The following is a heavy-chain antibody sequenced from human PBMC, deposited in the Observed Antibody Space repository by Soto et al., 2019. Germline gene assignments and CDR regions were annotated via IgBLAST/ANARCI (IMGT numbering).Heavy chain of an antibody. CDR2: ISSSSSYI. D-gene: IGHD6-13*01. J-gene: IGHJ4*02. Sequence: GGSLRLSCAASGFTFSSYSMNWVRQAPGKGLEWVSNISSSSSYIYYADSVKGRFTISRDNAKNSLYLQMNSLRAEDTAVYYCARSSGYSSSWYYFDYWGQGTLVTVSS. V-gene: IGHV3-21*04. CDR3: ARSSGYSSSWYYFDY. CDR1: GFTFSSYS.